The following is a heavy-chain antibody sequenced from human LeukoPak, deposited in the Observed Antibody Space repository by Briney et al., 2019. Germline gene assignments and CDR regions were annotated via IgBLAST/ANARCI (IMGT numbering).Heavy chain of an antibody. CDR2: IYHSGST. CDR1: GGSISSSSYY. Sequence: ASETLSLTCTVSGGSISSSSYYWGWIRQPPGKGLERIGSIYHSGSTYYNPSLKSRVTISVDTSKNQLSLKLSSVTAADTAVYYCARVGGGYYYDSSGYYSRAGDAFDIWGQGTMVTVSS. CDR3: ARVGGGYYYDSSGYYSRAGDAFDI. V-gene: IGHV4-39*07. D-gene: IGHD3-22*01. J-gene: IGHJ3*02.